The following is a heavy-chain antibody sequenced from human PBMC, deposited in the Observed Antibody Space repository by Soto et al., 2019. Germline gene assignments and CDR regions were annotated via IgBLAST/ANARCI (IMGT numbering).Heavy chain of an antibody. Sequence: GASVKVSCKASGGTFSSYTISWVRQAPGQGLEWMGRIIPILGIANYAQKFQGRVTITADKSTSTAYMELSSLRSEDTAVYYCARDRTGYSSGWYSDASDIWGQGTMVTVSS. D-gene: IGHD6-19*01. CDR1: GGTFSSYT. CDR3: ARDRTGYSSGWYSDASDI. V-gene: IGHV1-69*04. CDR2: IIPILGIA. J-gene: IGHJ3*02.